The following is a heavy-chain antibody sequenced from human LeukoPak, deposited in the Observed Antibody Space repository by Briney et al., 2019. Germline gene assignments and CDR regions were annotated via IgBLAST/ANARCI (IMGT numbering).Heavy chain of an antibody. CDR2: IYYSGST. V-gene: IGHV4-59*11. CDR3: ARGQLGTFDY. Sequence: SETLSLTCTVSGGSISSHYWSWIRQPPGKGLEWIGYIYYSGSTNYNPSLKSRVTISVDTSKNQFSLKLSSVTAADTAVYYCARGQLGTFDYWGQGTLVTVSS. J-gene: IGHJ4*02. CDR1: GGSISSHY. D-gene: IGHD7-27*01.